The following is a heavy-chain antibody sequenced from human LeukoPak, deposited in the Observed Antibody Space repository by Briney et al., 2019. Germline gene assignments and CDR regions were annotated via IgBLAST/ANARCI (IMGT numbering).Heavy chain of an antibody. CDR3: AKTRPLDSSSWSHGDY. D-gene: IGHD6-13*01. CDR1: GFTFGSYA. CDR2: ISGSGDST. V-gene: IGHV3-23*01. J-gene: IGHJ4*02. Sequence: PGGSLRLSCAASGFTFGSYAMSWVRQAPGKGLEWVSAISGSGDSTYYGDSVKGRFTISRDNSKNTLYLQMNSLRAEDTAVYYCAKTRPLDSSSWSHGDYWGQGTLVTASS.